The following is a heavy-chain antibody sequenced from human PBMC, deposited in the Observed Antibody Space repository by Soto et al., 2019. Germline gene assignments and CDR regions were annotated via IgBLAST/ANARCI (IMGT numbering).Heavy chain of an antibody. CDR3: ARDLVKVRVMDV. J-gene: IGHJ6*02. V-gene: IGHV3-33*01. CDR2: IWYDGSNK. Sequence: QVQLVESGGGVVQPGRSLRLSCAASGFTFSSYGMHWVRQAPRKGLEWVAVIWYDGSNKYYADSVKGRFTISRDNSKNTLYLQMNSLRAEDTAVYYCARDLVKVRVMDVWGQGTTVTVSS. CDR1: GFTFSSYG.